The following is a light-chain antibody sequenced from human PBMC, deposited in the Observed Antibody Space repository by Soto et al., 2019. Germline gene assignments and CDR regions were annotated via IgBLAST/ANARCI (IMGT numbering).Light chain of an antibody. CDR1: ESVRSY. CDR3: QQRSDWEFT. Sequence: EIVLTQSPGTLSLSPGERATLSCRASESVRSYLAWYQQKPGQAPRLLIYNASKRATGIPARFSGSGSGTDFTLTVSSLEPEEFAIYYCQQRSDWEFTFGPGTRVDIK. J-gene: IGKJ3*01. CDR2: NAS. V-gene: IGKV3-11*01.